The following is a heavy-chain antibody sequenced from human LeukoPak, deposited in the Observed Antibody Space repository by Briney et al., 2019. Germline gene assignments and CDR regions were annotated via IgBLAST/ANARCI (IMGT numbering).Heavy chain of an antibody. D-gene: IGHD3-10*01. Sequence: PGGSLRLSCAASGFTFSSSGMHWVRQAPGKGLEWVAVIWYDGGKKYYTDSVKGRFTISRDNSKNTLYLQMNSLRAEDTAVYYCAREGGSGSYYSPHFDYWGQGTLVTVSS. V-gene: IGHV3-33*01. CDR3: AREGGSGSYYSPHFDY. CDR2: IWYDGGKK. CDR1: GFTFSSSG. J-gene: IGHJ4*02.